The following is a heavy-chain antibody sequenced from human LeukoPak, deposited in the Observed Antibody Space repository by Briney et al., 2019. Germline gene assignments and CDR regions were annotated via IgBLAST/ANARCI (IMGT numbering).Heavy chain of an antibody. CDR2: ISSSGRST. V-gene: IGHV3-23*01. CDR1: GFTFSSYA. Sequence: PGGSLRLSCAASGFTFSSYAMSWVRQAPGKGLEWVSSISSSGRSTYYVDSVKGRFTISRDDSKNTLYLQMNSPRTEDTAVYYCGKRLWTSSTRCYTCWFDPWGQGTLVTVSS. D-gene: IGHD2-2*02. J-gene: IGHJ5*02. CDR3: GKRLWTSSTRCYTCWFDP.